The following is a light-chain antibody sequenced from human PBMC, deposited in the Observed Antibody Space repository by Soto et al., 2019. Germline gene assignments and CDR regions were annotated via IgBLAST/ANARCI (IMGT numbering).Light chain of an antibody. V-gene: IGKV1-5*03. Sequence: DIQMTQSPSMLSAFVGDRVTITCRASQSISSWLAWYQQKPGKAPKLLIYKSSSLQSGVPSRFSGSGSGTEFTLTISSLQPDDFETYYCQQYNSYSSITFGQGTRLEIK. CDR1: QSISSW. J-gene: IGKJ5*01. CDR2: KSS. CDR3: QQYNSYSSIT.